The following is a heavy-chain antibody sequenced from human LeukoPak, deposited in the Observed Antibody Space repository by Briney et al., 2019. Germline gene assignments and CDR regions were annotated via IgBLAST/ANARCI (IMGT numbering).Heavy chain of an antibody. CDR2: IYYGENT. Sequence: PSETLSLTCTVSGGSISSGPYYWGWIRQPPGKGLEWIGNIYYGENTYYNPSLKSRVTISIDTSKNQFYLKLSSLTAADTAVYFCARGAEYYAIWRGYAGYSDYWGQGISVTVSS. CDR3: ARGAEYYAIWRGYAGYSDY. D-gene: IGHD3-3*01. J-gene: IGHJ4*02. CDR1: GGSISSGPYY. V-gene: IGHV4-39*01.